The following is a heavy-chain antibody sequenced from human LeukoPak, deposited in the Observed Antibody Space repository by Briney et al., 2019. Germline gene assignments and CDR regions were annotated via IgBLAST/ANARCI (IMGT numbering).Heavy chain of an antibody. Sequence: PSETLSLTCTVSSGSISSYYWSWIRQPPGKGLEWIGYIYHSGSTNYNPSLKSRVVISVDTSKNQFSLRLSSVTAADTAVYCCARLPGHWFDPWGQGTLVTVSS. V-gene: IGHV4-59*01. CDR1: SGSISSYY. CDR2: IYHSGST. CDR3: ARLPGHWFDP. J-gene: IGHJ5*02.